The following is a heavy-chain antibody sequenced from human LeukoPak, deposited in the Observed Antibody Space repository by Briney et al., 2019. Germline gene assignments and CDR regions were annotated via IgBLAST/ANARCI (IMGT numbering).Heavy chain of an antibody. V-gene: IGHV4-39*01. CDR1: GGSISSGSYY. CDR3: ARHARASMLTAMPRYYFDY. D-gene: IGHD5-18*01. CDR2: IYYSGST. J-gene: IGHJ4*02. Sequence: SETLSLTCTVSGGSISSGSYYWGWIRQPPGKGLEWIGSIYYSGSTYYNPSLKSRVTISVDTSKNQFSLKLSSVTAADTAVYYCARHARASMLTAMPRYYFDYWGQGTLVTVSS.